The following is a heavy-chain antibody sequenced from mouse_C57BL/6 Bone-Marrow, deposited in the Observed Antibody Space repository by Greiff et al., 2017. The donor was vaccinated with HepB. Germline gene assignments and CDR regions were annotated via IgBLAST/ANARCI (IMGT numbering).Heavy chain of an antibody. CDR3: ARRWCYAMDY. Sequence: EVKLMESGGGLVKPGGSLKLSCAASGFTFSDSGMHWVRQAPEKGLEWVAYISSGSSTIYYADTVKGRFTLSRDNAKNTLFLQMTSLRSEDTAMYYCARRWCYAMDYWGQGTSVTVSS. CDR1: GFTFSDSG. V-gene: IGHV5-17*01. D-gene: IGHD1-1*02. J-gene: IGHJ4*01. CDR2: ISSGSSTI.